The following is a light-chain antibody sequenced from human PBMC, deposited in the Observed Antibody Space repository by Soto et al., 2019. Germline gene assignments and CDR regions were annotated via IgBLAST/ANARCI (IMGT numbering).Light chain of an antibody. CDR2: VST. J-gene: IGLJ1*01. Sequence: QSVLTQPPSVSGAPGQRVTISCTGSNSNIGAGYEVNWYQQLPGSGPKLLIYVSTNRPSGVPDRFSGSKSAASASLAINGLQAEDEGDYYCQSYDPRLNLDVFGPGTKVTVL. V-gene: IGLV1-40*01. CDR1: NSNIGAGYE. CDR3: QSYDPRLNLDV.